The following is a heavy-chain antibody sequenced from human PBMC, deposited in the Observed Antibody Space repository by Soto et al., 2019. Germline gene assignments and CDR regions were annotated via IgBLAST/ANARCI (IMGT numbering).Heavy chain of an antibody. J-gene: IGHJ6*03. D-gene: IGHD6-13*01. V-gene: IGHV1-8*01. CDR3: ARIIRTTVAAAGTTIGYYVDG. CDR2: MNPNSGNT. CDR1: GYTFTSYD. Sequence: ASVKVSCKASGYTFTSYDINWVRQATGQGLEWMGWMNPNSGNTGYAQKFQGRVSMTRDTSINTAYMELSSLRSEDTAVYYCARIIRTTVAAAGTTIGYYVDGWGKGITVTVAS.